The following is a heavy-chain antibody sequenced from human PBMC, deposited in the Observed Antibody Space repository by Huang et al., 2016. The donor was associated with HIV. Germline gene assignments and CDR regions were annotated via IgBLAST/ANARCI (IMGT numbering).Heavy chain of an antibody. CDR2: IKSDGRSS. Sequence: EVQLVESGGGLVQPGGSLRLSCAASGFTFSSYWMHWVRQSPGKGLVWVSRIKSDGRSSGYADAVKGRFTISRDNAKNTLYLQMNSLRAEDTAVYYCVRDPRIQSWLNYFDYWGQGTLVSVSS. CDR3: VRDPRIQSWLNYFDY. J-gene: IGHJ4*02. CDR1: GFTFSSYW. D-gene: IGHD3-22*01. V-gene: IGHV3-74*01.